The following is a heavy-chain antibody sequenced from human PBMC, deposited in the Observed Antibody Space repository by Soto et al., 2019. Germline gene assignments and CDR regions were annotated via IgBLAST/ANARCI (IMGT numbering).Heavy chain of an antibody. Sequence: ASVKVSCKASGYTFTGYYMHWVRQAPGQGLEWMLWINPNSGGTNYAQKFQGWVAMTRDTSISTAYMELSRLRSDDTAVYYCARDQFDILTGYYPYYYYYGMDVWGQGTTVTVSS. V-gene: IGHV1-2*04. D-gene: IGHD3-9*01. J-gene: IGHJ6*02. CDR2: INPNSGGT. CDR1: GYTFTGYY. CDR3: ARDQFDILTGYYPYYYYYGMDV.